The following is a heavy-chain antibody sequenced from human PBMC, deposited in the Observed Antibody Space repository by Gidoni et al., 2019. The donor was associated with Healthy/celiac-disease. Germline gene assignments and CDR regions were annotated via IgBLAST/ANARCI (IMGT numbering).Heavy chain of an antibody. Sequence: EVQLVESGGGLVKPGGSLGLSCAASGFTFSSYSMNWVRQAPGKGLEWVSSISSSSSYIYYADSVKGRFTISRDNAKNSLYLQMNSLRAEDTAVYYCARNRFTGYSYGLNWYFDLWGRGTLVTVSS. D-gene: IGHD5-18*01. CDR1: GFTFSSYS. J-gene: IGHJ2*01. CDR3: ARNRFTGYSYGLNWYFDL. CDR2: ISSSSSYI. V-gene: IGHV3-21*01.